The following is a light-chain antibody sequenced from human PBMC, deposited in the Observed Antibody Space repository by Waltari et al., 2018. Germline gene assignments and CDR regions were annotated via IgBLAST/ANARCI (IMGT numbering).Light chain of an antibody. CDR1: QSLLSSNGNNY. CDR2: LGS. V-gene: IGKV2-28*01. Sequence: DIVMTQSPLSLPVTPGEPDSISCRSSQSLLSSNGNNYLDWYLQKPGQSPQLLIYLGSNRASGVPDRFSGSGSGTDFTLKISRVEAEDVGVYYCAQVLHTPLTFGGGTKVEIK. CDR3: AQVLHTPLT. J-gene: IGKJ4*01.